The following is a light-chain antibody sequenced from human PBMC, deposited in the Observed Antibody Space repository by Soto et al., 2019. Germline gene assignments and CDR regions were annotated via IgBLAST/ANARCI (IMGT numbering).Light chain of an antibody. CDR1: QRVSSN. CDR2: GAS. Sequence: EIVMTQSPATLSVSPGERATLSCRSSQRVSSNLAGYQQKPGQAPRLLIYGASTRATDIPARFSGSGSGTEFTSTLSSLQSDDFAFYYCQQYNNWPPSITFGQGTRLEIK. V-gene: IGKV3D-15*01. J-gene: IGKJ5*01. CDR3: QQYNNWPPSIT.